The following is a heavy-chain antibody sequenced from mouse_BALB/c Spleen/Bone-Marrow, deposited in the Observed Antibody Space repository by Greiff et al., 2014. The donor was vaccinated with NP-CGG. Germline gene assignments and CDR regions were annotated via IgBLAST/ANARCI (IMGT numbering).Heavy chain of an antibody. CDR3: ARSGLRRPAMDY. D-gene: IGHD2-4*01. Sequence: VQLQQSGPGLVAPSQSLSITCTVSGFSLTSHGVHWVRQPPGKGLEWLGVIWAGGSTNYNSALMSRLSISKDNSKSQVFLKMNSLQIDDTAMYYCARSGLRRPAMDYWGQGTSVTVSS. CDR1: GFSLTSHG. CDR2: IWAGGST. J-gene: IGHJ4*01. V-gene: IGHV2-9*02.